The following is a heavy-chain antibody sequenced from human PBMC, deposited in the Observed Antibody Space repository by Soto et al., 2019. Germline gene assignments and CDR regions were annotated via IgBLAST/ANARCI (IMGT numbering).Heavy chain of an antibody. CDR2: IYYSGST. CDR1: GGSISSYS. J-gene: IGHJ3*02. V-gene: IGHV4-59*01. CDR3: ARVRGGAFDI. D-gene: IGHD3-10*01. Sequence: SETLSLTCTVSGGSISSYSWSWFRQPPGKGLEWIGYIYYSGSTNYNPSLKSRVTISVDTSKNQFSLKLSSVTAADTAVYYCARVRGGAFDIWGQGTMVTVSS.